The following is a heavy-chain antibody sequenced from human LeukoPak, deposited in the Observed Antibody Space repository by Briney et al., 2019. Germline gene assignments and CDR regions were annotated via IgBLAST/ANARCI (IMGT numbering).Heavy chain of an antibody. CDR1: GLSLSKSGVG. J-gene: IGHJ6*02. CDR3: AHPGYGSGSYLRYYYFGLDG. D-gene: IGHD3-10*01. V-gene: IGHV2-5*02. Sequence: SGPTLVKPTQNLTLTCTLSGLSLSKSGVGVTWIRQPPGKALEWLAVIYLDDDNRYNPSLKTRLTITKDTSNNQVVLAMTNMDPVDTATYYCAHPGYGSGSYLRYYYFGLDGWGQGTTVTVSS. CDR2: IYLDDDN.